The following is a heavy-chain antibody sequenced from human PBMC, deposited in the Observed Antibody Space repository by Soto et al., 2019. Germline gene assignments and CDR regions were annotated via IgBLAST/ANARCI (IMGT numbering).Heavy chain of an antibody. Sequence: QVQLVQSGAEMKKPGSSVKVSCKASGDTFNFYTINWVRQAPGLGLEWMGRFNPILSFSNSALKFQGRVTLTADKSTSTAYMVLSSLRPEDTVIYYCATSFGSGSRAFDYWGQGALLTVST. CDR1: GDTFNFYT. D-gene: IGHD3-10*01. CDR2: FNPILSFS. CDR3: ATSFGSGSRAFDY. J-gene: IGHJ4*02. V-gene: IGHV1-69*02.